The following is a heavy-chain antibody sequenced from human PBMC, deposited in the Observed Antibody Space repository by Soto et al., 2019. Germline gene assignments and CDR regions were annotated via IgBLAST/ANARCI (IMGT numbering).Heavy chain of an antibody. CDR1: GFTFSSYW. V-gene: IGHV3-7*03. Sequence: QPGGSLRLSCAAAGFTFSSYWMSWVRQAPGKGLEWVANIKQDGGEKYYVAFVTVRFTISRDNAKHSLYLQMNSLRAEDTAVYSCAMHPSWIQLWLRGWGGFDIWGQGTMVTVSS. J-gene: IGHJ3*02. D-gene: IGHD5-18*01. CDR2: IKQDGGEK. CDR3: AMHPSWIQLWLRGWGGFDI.